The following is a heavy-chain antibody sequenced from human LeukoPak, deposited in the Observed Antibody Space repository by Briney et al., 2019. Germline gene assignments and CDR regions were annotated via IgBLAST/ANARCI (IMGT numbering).Heavy chain of an antibody. V-gene: IGHV1-18*01. J-gene: IGHJ5*02. Sequence: GASVKVSCKASGYTFTSYGISWVRQAPGQGLEWMGWISAYNGNTNYAQKLQGRVTMTTDTSTSTAYMELRSLRSDNTAVYYCARQCSDIVATITFSGHNWFDPWGQGTLVTVSS. D-gene: IGHD5-12*01. CDR1: GYTFTSYG. CDR2: ISAYNGNT. CDR3: ARQCSDIVATITFSGHNWFDP.